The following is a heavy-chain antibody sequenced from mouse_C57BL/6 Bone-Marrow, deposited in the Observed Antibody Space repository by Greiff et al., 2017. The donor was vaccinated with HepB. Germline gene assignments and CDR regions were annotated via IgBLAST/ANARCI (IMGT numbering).Heavy chain of an antibody. J-gene: IGHJ2*01. V-gene: IGHV1-5*01. CDR2: IYPGNSDT. Sequence: EVQRVESGTVLARPGASVKMSCKTSGYTFTSYWMHWVKQRPGQGLEWIGAIYPGNSDTSYNQKFKGKAKLTAVTSASTAYMELSSLTNEYSAVYYCTRVGLLYYDYDDYWGQGTTLTVSS. CDR1: GYTFTSYW. CDR3: TRVGLLYYDYDDY. D-gene: IGHD2-4*01.